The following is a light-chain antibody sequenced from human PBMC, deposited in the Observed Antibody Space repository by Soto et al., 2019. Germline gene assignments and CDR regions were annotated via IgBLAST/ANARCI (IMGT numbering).Light chain of an antibody. Sequence: EIVMTQSPATLSVSPGERATLSCRASQSVSNNLAWYQQKPGQGPMLLIYHASTWATGIPAWFSGSGSGTALTRTISSVQSYELEVEASEEYNEWPLTFGGGTKVEIK. J-gene: IGKJ4*01. CDR3: EEYNEWPLT. CDR1: QSVSNN. V-gene: IGKV3-15*01. CDR2: HAS.